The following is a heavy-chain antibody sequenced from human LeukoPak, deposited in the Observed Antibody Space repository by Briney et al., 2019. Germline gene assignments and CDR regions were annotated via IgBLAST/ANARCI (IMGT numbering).Heavy chain of an antibody. D-gene: IGHD6-19*01. CDR2: ISSDGTNK. CDR1: GFTFSRYG. CDR3: AKDPIAVAGNNYYRMDV. J-gene: IGHJ6*02. V-gene: IGHV3-30*18. Sequence: GGSLRLSCAASGFTFSRYGMYWVRQAPGKGLEWVAVISSDGTNKYYADSVKGRFTTSRDNSKNTLYLQMNSLRAEDTAVYYCAKDPIAVAGNNYYRMDVWGQGTTVSVSS.